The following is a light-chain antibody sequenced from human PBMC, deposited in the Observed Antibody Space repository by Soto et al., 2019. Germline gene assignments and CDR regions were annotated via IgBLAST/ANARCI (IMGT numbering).Light chain of an antibody. Sequence: DIQMTQSPSTLSASVGDRVTITCRASQSISSWLAWYQQKPGKAPKLLIYDASNMESEVPSRFSGSGSGTEFTLTISSLQPDDFATYYCQQYNSYLWTFGQGTKVDIK. CDR2: DAS. J-gene: IGKJ1*01. CDR1: QSISSW. CDR3: QQYNSYLWT. V-gene: IGKV1-5*01.